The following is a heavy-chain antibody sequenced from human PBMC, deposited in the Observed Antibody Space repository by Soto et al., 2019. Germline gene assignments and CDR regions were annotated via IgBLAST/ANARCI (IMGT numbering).Heavy chain of an antibody. CDR1: GFSLSTRGVG. D-gene: IGHD5-12*01. V-gene: IGHV2-5*02. CDR2: IFWDDDK. Sequence: QITLKESGPTLVKPTQTLTLTCSFSGFSLSTRGVGVGWIRQPPVKALECLALIFWDDDKWYSPSLRSRLTITEDTSKNQVVLTITNMDPVDTATYYCAHRSRGYDYYFDQWGQGTLVTVSS. CDR3: AHRSRGYDYYFDQ. J-gene: IGHJ4*02.